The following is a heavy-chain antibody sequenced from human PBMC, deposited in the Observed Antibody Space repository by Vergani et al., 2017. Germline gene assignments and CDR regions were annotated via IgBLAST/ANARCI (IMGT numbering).Heavy chain of an antibody. V-gene: IGHV4-4*02. J-gene: IGHJ4*02. D-gene: IGHD3-22*01. CDR2: IYHSGST. Sequence: QVQLQESGPGLVKPSGTLSLTCAVSGGSISSSNWWSWVRQPPGKGLEWIGEIYHSGSTNYNPSLKSRVTISVDKSKNQFSLKLSSVTAADTAVYYCASLYYYDSSGYLLGLDYWGQGTLVTDSS. CDR3: ASLYYYDSSGYLLGLDY. CDR1: GGSISSSNW.